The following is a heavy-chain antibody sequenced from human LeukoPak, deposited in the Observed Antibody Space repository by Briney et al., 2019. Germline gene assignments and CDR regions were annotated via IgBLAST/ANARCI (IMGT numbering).Heavy chain of an antibody. Sequence: SETLSLTCSVSGDSIRRGNYYWSWIRRSAGKGLEWIGRINPSGSTNYNPSLKSRVIMSLDTSKNQFSLRLTSVTAADTAVYYCARDDFDNSGYRPFYFWGQGSLVTVSS. CDR1: GDSIRRGNYY. J-gene: IGHJ4*02. CDR2: INPSGST. V-gene: IGHV4-61*02. D-gene: IGHD3-22*01. CDR3: ARDDFDNSGYRPFYF.